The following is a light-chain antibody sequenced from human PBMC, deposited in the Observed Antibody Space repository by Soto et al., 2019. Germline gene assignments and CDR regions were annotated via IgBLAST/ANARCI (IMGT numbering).Light chain of an antibody. V-gene: IGKV1-5*01. CDR1: QTITNR. J-gene: IGKJ1*01. CDR3: QHYGGLWT. CDR2: DVS. Sequence: DIQMTQSPSTVSASVGDRVTITCRASQTITNRLAWYQRKPGKAPKVLIYDVSNLESGVPSRFSGSGSGTEFILTISSLQPDDFATYYCQHYGGLWTFGQGTKVEVK.